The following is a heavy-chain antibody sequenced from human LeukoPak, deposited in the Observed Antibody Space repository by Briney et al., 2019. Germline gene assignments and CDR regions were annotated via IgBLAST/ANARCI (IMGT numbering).Heavy chain of an antibody. CDR3: VRDGIYCSGGRCFPI. CDR2: ISSSGSAM. CDR1: GLTFRSYA. Sequence: GGSLRLSCAASGLTFRSYAMNWVRQAPGKGLEWVSFISSSGSAMYYADSVKGRFTISRDNAKNSLYLQMNSLRAEDTALYYCVRDGIYCSGGRCFPIWGQGTLVTVST. D-gene: IGHD2-15*01. J-gene: IGHJ4*02. V-gene: IGHV3-48*03.